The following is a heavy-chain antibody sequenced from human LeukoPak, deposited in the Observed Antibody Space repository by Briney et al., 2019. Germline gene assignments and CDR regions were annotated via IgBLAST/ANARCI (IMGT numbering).Heavy chain of an antibody. J-gene: IGHJ5*02. CDR2: IYTSGST. D-gene: IGHD3-10*01. Sequence: PSETLSLTCTVSGGSISSYYWSWIRQPAGKGLEWIGRIYTSGSTNYNPSLKSRVTMSVDTSKNQFSLKLSSVTAADTAVYYCAGSITMVRGAPFDPWGQGTLVIVSS. CDR3: AGSITMVRGAPFDP. V-gene: IGHV4-4*07. CDR1: GGSISSYY.